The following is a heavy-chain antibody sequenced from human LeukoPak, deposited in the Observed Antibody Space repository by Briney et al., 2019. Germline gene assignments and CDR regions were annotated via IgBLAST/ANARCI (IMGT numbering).Heavy chain of an antibody. CDR3: ARGQVDWADAFDI. CDR1: GFTFSSYG. D-gene: IGHD3-9*01. J-gene: IGHJ3*02. CDR2: IWYDGSNK. V-gene: IGHV3-33*01. Sequence: PGRSLRLSCAASGFTFSSYGMHWVRQAPGKGLEWVAVIWYDGSNKYYADSVKGRFTISRDNSKSTLYLQMNSLRAEDTAVYYCARGQVDWADAFDIWGQGTMVTVSS.